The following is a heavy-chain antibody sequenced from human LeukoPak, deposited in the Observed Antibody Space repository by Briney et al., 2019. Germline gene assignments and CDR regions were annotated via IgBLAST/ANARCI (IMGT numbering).Heavy chain of an antibody. CDR3: ARTSITMVRGVGHYYYGMDV. CDR2: ISSSGSTI. Sequence: GGSLRLSCAASGFTFSSYEMNWVRQAPGKGLEWVSYISSSGSTIYYADSVKGRFTISRDNAKNSLYLQMNSLRAEDTAVYYCARTSITMVRGVGHYYYGMDVWGQGTTVTVSS. J-gene: IGHJ6*02. CDR1: GFTFSSYE. V-gene: IGHV3-48*03. D-gene: IGHD3-10*01.